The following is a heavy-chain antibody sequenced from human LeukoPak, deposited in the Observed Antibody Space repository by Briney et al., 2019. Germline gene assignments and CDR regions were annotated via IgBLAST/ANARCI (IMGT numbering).Heavy chain of an antibody. D-gene: IGHD4-17*01. Sequence: SGGSLRLXCAASGFTSSDYYMSWIRRAPGKGLEWVSYISSSGSTIYYADSVKGRFTISRDNAKNSLYPQMNSLRAEDTAVYYCARYDYGDYDPFDYWGQGTLVTVSS. J-gene: IGHJ4*02. CDR3: ARYDYGDYDPFDY. CDR1: GFTSSDYY. CDR2: ISSSGSTI. V-gene: IGHV3-11*04.